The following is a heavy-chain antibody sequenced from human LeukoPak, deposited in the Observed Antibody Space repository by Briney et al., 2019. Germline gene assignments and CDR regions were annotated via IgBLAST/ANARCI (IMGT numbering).Heavy chain of an antibody. Sequence: WASVKVSCKASGYTFTGYYMHWVRQAPGQGLEWMGRINPNSGGTNYAQKFQGRVTITTDESTSTAYMELSSLRSEDTAVYYCARDNYPIFGVVITLSYWGQGTLVTVSS. CDR1: GYTFTGYY. J-gene: IGHJ4*02. V-gene: IGHV1-2*06. CDR2: INPNSGGT. D-gene: IGHD3-3*01. CDR3: ARDNYPIFGVVITLSY.